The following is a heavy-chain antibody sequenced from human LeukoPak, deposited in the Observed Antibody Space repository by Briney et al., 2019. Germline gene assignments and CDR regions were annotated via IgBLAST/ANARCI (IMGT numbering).Heavy chain of an antibody. CDR1: GGSISSGGYY. D-gene: IGHD3-3*01. CDR2: IYYSGST. V-gene: IGHV4-31*03. Sequence: SETLSLTCTVSGGSISSGGYYWSWIRQHPGKGLEWIGYIYYSGSTYYNPSLKSRVTISVDTSKNQFSLKLSSVTAADTAVYYCARESDPEWKPIDYWGQGTLVTVSS. CDR3: ARESDPEWKPIDY. J-gene: IGHJ4*02.